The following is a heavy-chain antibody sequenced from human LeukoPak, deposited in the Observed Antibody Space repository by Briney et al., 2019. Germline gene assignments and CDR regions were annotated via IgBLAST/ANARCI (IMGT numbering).Heavy chain of an antibody. J-gene: IGHJ6*03. CDR2: INHSGST. D-gene: IGHD2-8*01. CDR1: GGSFSGYY. Sequence: PSETLSLTCAVYGGSFSGYYWSWIRQPPGKGLEWIGEINHSGSTNYNPSLKSRVTISVDTSKNQFSLKLSSVTAADTAVYYCARGYCTNGVCPQKGNYYYYYYMDVWGKGTTVTISS. CDR3: ARGYCTNGVCPQKGNYYYYYYMDV. V-gene: IGHV4-34*01.